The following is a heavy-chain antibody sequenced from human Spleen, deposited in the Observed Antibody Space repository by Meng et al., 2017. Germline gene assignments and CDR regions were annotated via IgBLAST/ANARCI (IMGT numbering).Heavy chain of an antibody. J-gene: IGHJ4*02. CDR1: CGSFSGHY. D-gene: IGHD4-23*01. CDR3: ARTPGLRWTPKIDQ. CDR2: INQSGST. Sequence: VQRPQWGSGFVTPAETLSLTCWFYCGSFSGHYLSWIRQPPGRGLEWIGEINQSGSTTYNPSLKSRVTMSVDTSKNQFSLNLRSVTAADTAVYFCARTPGLRWTPKIDQWGLGTLVTVSS. V-gene: IGHV4-34*01.